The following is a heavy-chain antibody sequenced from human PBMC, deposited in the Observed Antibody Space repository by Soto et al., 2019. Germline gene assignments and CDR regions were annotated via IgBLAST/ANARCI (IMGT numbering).Heavy chain of an antibody. CDR3: ARGRILWFGESVNWFDP. J-gene: IGHJ5*02. V-gene: IGHV4-34*01. CDR1: GGSFSGYY. Sequence: SETLSLTCAVYGGSFSGYYWSWIRQPPGKGLEWIGEINHSGSTNYNPSLKGRVTISVDTSKNQFSLKLSSVTAADTAVYYCARGRILWFGESVNWFDPWGQGTLVTVSS. CDR2: INHSGST. D-gene: IGHD3-10*01.